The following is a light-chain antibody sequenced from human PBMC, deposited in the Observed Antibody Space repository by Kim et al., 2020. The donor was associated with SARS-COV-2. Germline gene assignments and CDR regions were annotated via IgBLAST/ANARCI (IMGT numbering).Light chain of an antibody. CDR2: FHT. V-gene: IGLV3-21*04. CDR1: NIGSKS. Sequence: SYELSQPPSLSVAPGKTARITCGGNNIGSKSVHWYQQKPGQAPVLVISFHTDRPSGNSGRFSGSNSGDTATLTISRVEAGDEADYYCQVWDGSSDHWVFGGGTQLT. J-gene: IGLJ3*02. CDR3: QVWDGSSDHWV.